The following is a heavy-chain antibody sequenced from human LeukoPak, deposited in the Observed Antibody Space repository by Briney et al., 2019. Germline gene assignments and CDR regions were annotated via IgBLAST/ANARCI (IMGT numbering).Heavy chain of an antibody. V-gene: IGHV3-30*09. Sequence: GGSLRLSCAASGFTFSNYAMHWVRLAPGKGLEWVTIIPDNGNYKYYADSVQGRFAISRDNSKNTLYLQINSLRVEDTALYYCAKGDGSFVMDSWGQGTLVTVSS. CDR1: GFTFSNYA. J-gene: IGHJ4*02. D-gene: IGHD3-16*02. CDR3: AKGDGSFVMDS. CDR2: IPDNGNYK.